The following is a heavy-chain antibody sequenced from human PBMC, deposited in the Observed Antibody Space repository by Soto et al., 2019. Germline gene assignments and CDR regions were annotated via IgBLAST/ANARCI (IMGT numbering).Heavy chain of an antibody. Sequence: ASVKVSCKASGYTLTGYYMHWVRQAPGQGLEWMGCINPKNGDTYYAQKFQGRVTLTRDTSVSTAHMELSRLRSDDTAVYYCARSSGSYSYYGMDVWGPGTTVTVSS. CDR2: INPKNGDT. D-gene: IGHD1-26*01. J-gene: IGHJ6*02. V-gene: IGHV1-2*02. CDR1: GYTLTGYY. CDR3: ARSSGSYSYYGMDV.